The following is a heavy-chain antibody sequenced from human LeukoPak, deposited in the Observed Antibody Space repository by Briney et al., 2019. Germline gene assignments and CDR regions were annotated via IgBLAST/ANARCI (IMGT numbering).Heavy chain of an antibody. CDR1: GGSISSSSYY. J-gene: IGHJ4*02. CDR2: IYYSGST. Sequence: SETLSLTCTVSGGSISSSSYYWGWIRQPPGKGLEWIGSIYYSGSTYYNPSLKSRVTISVDTSKNQFSLKLSSVTAADTAVYYCARPHYDFWSGSTIPRGFGSGFFDYWGQGTLVTVSS. D-gene: IGHD3-3*01. V-gene: IGHV4-39*01. CDR3: ARPHYDFWSGSTIPRGFGSGFFDY.